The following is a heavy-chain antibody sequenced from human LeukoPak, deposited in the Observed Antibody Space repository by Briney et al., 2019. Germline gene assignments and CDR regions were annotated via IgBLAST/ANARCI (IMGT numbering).Heavy chain of an antibody. Sequence: ASVKVSCKASGGTFSSYAISWVRQGPGQGLEWMGWINPNSGGTNYAQKFQGRVTMTRDTSISTAYMELSRLRSDDTAVYYCARDPHPPGFGEPTLDYWGQGTLVTVSS. V-gene: IGHV1-2*02. CDR2: INPNSGGT. CDR3: ARDPHPPGFGEPTLDY. J-gene: IGHJ4*02. CDR1: GGTFSSYA. D-gene: IGHD3-10*01.